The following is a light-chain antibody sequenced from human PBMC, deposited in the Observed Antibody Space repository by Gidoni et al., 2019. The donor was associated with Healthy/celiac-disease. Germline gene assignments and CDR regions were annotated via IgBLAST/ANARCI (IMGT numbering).Light chain of an antibody. CDR2: AAS. CDR3: QQSYSTPLT. J-gene: IGKJ4*01. Sequence: IQMTEDPSSLSASVGDRVTITCRASQSISSYLIWYQQKPGKAPKLLIYAASSLQSGVPSRFSGSGSGTDFTLTISSLQPEDFATYYCQQSYSTPLTFGGGTKVEIK. CDR1: QSISSY. V-gene: IGKV1-39*01.